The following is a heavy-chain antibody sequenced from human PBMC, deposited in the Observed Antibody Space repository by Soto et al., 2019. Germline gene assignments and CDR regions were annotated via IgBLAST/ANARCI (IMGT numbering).Heavy chain of an antibody. CDR2: TYYSGST. CDR3: ASWPECGGDCTYQADY. Sequence: QVQLQESGPGLVKPSQTLSLTCSVSGGSISSADYYWSWIRQHPGKGLEWIAYTYYSGSTYYNPSIKSRGSIAVDTSKTQFSLKLSSVTAADTAVYYCASWPECGGDCTYQADYWGQGTLVTVSS. CDR1: GGSISSADYY. J-gene: IGHJ4*02. D-gene: IGHD2-21*02. V-gene: IGHV4-31*03.